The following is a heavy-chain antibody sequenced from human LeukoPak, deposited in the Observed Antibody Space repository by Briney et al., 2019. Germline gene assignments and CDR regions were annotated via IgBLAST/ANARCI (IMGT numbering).Heavy chain of an antibody. J-gene: IGHJ4*02. CDR3: AKDSPRGYSYGLIDY. CDR2: ISYSGGST. CDR1: GFSFNNFG. D-gene: IGHD5-18*01. Sequence: GGSLRLSCVASGFSFNNFGMSWVRQAPGKGLEWVSAISYSGGSTYYADSVKGRFTISRDNSKNTLYLQMNSLRAEDTAVYYCAKDSPRGYSYGLIDYWGQGTLVTVSS. V-gene: IGHV3-23*01.